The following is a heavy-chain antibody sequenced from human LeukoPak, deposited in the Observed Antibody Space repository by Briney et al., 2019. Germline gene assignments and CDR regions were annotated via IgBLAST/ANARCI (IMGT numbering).Heavy chain of an antibody. D-gene: IGHD3-3*01. Sequence: GASVKVSCRASGYTFINYGISWVRQARGQGLEWMGWTSGDNVNTYYAQKFLGRVIMTTDTSTTTAYMELRSLRPDEPAVYYCVRDWEWKAAHNLFDPWGQGTRVTASS. CDR1: GYTFINYG. J-gene: IGHJ5*02. CDR2: TSGDNVNT. V-gene: IGHV1-18*01. CDR3: VRDWEWKAAHNLFDP.